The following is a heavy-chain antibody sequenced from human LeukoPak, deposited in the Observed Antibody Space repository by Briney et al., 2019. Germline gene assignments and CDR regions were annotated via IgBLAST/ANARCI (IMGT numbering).Heavy chain of an antibody. J-gene: IGHJ4*02. CDR3: AREGGIYCSGGSYYIDY. V-gene: IGHV1-2*02. D-gene: IGHD2-15*01. CDR2: INPNSGGT. CDR1: GYTFTVYY. Sequence: GASVKVSFKASGYTFTVYYMHWVRQAPGQGLEWMGWINPNSGGTNYAQKFQGRVTMTRDTTISTAYMELSRLRSDDTAVYYCAREGGIYCSGGSYYIDYWGQGTLVTVSS.